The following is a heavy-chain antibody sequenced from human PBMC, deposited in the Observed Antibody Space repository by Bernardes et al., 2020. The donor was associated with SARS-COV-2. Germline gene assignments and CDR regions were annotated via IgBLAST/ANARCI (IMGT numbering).Heavy chain of an antibody. J-gene: IGHJ4*02. D-gene: IGHD2-21*02. CDR3: ARGGTVSSPGVWFVY. CDR1: GLTFSRYN. V-gene: IGHV3-48*04. CDR2: ISDSSDPI. Sequence: SLRLSCAASGLTFSRYNMNWVRQAPGKGLEWVSYISDSSDPIYYADSVKGRFTISRDNSKNSLYLQMNSLRVEDTAVYYCARGGTVSSPGVWFVYWGQGTLVTVSS.